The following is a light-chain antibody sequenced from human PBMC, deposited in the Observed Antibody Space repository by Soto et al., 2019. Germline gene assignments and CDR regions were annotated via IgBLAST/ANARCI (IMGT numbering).Light chain of an antibody. CDR2: GAS. Sequence: EIVLTQSPGTLSLSPVERATLSCMASQSVSNNYLAWYQQKPGQAPRLLTYGASNRATGIPDRFSGSGSGTDFTLTISRLEPEDFAVYYCQQYGSSGTFGQGTKVDIK. J-gene: IGKJ1*01. CDR3: QQYGSSGT. V-gene: IGKV3-20*01. CDR1: QSVSNNY.